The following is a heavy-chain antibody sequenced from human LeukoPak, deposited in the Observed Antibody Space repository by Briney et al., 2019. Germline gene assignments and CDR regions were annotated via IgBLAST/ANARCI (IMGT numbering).Heavy chain of an antibody. CDR1: GFTFSSYS. CDR3: AKFVTNAVDY. D-gene: IGHD4-17*01. CDR2: ISSSSSTI. J-gene: IGHJ4*02. Sequence: GGSLRLSCAASGFTFSSYSMNWVRQAPGKGLEWVSYISSSSSTIYYADSVKGRFTISRDNSKNTLYLQMNSLRVEDTAVYYCAKFVTNAVDYWGQGTLVAVYS. V-gene: IGHV3-48*04.